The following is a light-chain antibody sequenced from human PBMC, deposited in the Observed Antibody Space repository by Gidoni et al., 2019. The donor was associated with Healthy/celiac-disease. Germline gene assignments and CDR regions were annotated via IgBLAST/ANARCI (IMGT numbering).Light chain of an antibody. Sequence: DIQMTQSPSTLSASVGDRVTITCRATQSISNWLAWYQQKPGKAPKLLIYKASSLESGVPSRFSGSGSGTEFTLTISSLQPDDFATYYCQQYNSHLFTFXPXTKVXIK. CDR2: KAS. V-gene: IGKV1-5*03. J-gene: IGKJ3*01. CDR3: QQYNSHLFT. CDR1: QSISNW.